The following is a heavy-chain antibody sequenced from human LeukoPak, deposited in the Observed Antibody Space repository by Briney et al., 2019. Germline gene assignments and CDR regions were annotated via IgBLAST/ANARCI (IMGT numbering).Heavy chain of an antibody. D-gene: IGHD2-2*01. CDR3: ARDRVEYQLLYAFDI. Sequence: GASVKVSCKASGYTFTTYSLHWVRQAPGQGLEWMGTINPSGGTTNYAQKFQGRTTMTRDTSTSTVYMELSRLRSDDTAVYYCARDRVEYQLLYAFDIWGQGTMVTVSS. V-gene: IGHV1-46*01. CDR1: GYTFTTYS. CDR2: INPSGGTT. J-gene: IGHJ3*02.